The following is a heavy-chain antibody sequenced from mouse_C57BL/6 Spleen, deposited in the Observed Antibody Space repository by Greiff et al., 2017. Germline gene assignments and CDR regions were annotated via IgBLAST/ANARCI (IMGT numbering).Heavy chain of an antibody. J-gene: IGHJ3*01. Sequence: LQESGAELVKPGASVKISCKASGYAFSSYWMNWVKQRPGKGLEWIGQIYPGDGDTNYNGKFKGKATLTADKSSSTAYMQLSSLTSEDSAVYFCARGETYYSNYVWFAYWCQGTLVTVSA. CDR2: IYPGDGDT. CDR1: GYAFSSYW. V-gene: IGHV1-80*01. D-gene: IGHD2-5*01. CDR3: ARGETYYSNYVWFAY.